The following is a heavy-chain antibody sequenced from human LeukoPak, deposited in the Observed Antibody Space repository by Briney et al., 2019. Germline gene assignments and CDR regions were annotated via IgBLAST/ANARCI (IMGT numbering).Heavy chain of an antibody. CDR1: GYTFTNYY. CDR3: ARERASTGYFDY. Sequence: ASVKVSCKASGYTFTNYYTHWVRQAPGLGLEWMTVISPSGGSAGYAQNFQGRVTVTRDTSTSTVYMELSSLRSEDTAVYYCARERASTGYFDYWGQGTLVTVSS. CDR2: ISPSGGSA. D-gene: IGHD1-1*01. J-gene: IGHJ4*02. V-gene: IGHV1-46*01.